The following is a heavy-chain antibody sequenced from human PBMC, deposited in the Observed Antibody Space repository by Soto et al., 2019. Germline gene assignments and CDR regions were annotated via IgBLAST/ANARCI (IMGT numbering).Heavy chain of an antibody. J-gene: IGHJ6*02. Sequence: LQTLSLSCAISVDSVSSNSAAWNCIGQSPSRGLEWLGRTYYKSKWNNDYALSVKSRITINPDTSKNQFSLHLYSVTPEDTAVYYCTGITWFRGMDVWGQGTPVTVSS. CDR2: TYYKSKWNN. V-gene: IGHV6-1*01. CDR1: VDSVSSNSAA. CDR3: TGITWFRGMDV. D-gene: IGHD3-10*01.